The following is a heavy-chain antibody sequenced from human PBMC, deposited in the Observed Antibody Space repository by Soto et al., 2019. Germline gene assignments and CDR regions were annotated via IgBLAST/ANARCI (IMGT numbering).Heavy chain of an antibody. CDR1: GFTLTTYT. CDR3: VRERGLSSFYGMDV. J-gene: IGHJ6*02. D-gene: IGHD3-10*01. CDR2: ITSSSGHI. V-gene: IGHV3-21*01. Sequence: GSLRLSCEASGFTLTTYTMNWVRQASGKGLEWVSSITSSSGHIYYADSVKGRFTISRDNARNSLYLQMNSLRAEDTAVYYCVRERGLSSFYGMDVWGQGTTVTV.